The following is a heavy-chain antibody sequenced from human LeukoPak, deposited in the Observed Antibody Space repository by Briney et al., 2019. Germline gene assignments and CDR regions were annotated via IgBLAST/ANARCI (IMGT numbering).Heavy chain of an antibody. CDR3: AGVGNGSYFPGLGDYYYYYGMDV. Sequence: SVKVSFKASGGTFSSYAISWVRQAPGRGLEWMGGIIPIFGTANYAQKFQGRVTITADESTSTAYMELSSLRSEDTAVYYCAGVGNGSYFPGLGDYYYYYGMDVWGKGTTVTVSS. CDR1: GGTFSSYA. J-gene: IGHJ6*04. CDR2: IIPIFGTA. V-gene: IGHV1-69*13. D-gene: IGHD3-10*01.